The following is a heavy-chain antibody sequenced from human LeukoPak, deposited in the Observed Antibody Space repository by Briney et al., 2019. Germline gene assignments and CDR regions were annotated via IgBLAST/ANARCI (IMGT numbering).Heavy chain of an antibody. CDR3: AKVLLWFGEPPSGMDV. Sequence: GGSLRLSCAASGFTFSSYAMSWVRQAPGKGLEWVSAISGSGGSTYYADSVKGRFTISRDNSKNTLYLQMNSLRAEDTAVYYCAKVLLWFGEPPSGMDVWGQGTTVTVSS. J-gene: IGHJ6*02. CDR2: ISGSGGST. D-gene: IGHD3-10*01. V-gene: IGHV3-23*01. CDR1: GFTFSSYA.